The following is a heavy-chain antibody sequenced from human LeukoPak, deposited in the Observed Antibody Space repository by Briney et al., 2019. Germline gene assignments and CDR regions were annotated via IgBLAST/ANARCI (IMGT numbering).Heavy chain of an antibody. J-gene: IGHJ4*02. CDR3: PRGSGGPRDY. CDR2: INGDGSST. CDR1: GFTFNSFW. D-gene: IGHD3-10*01. V-gene: IGHV3-74*01. Sequence: GGPLSLSCAASGFTFNSFWMHWVRLGPGKGLVWVSRINGDGSSTNYADSVQGRFTISRDNAKNTLYLQMNSLRAEDTGVYYRPRGSGGPRDYWGQGTLVTVSS.